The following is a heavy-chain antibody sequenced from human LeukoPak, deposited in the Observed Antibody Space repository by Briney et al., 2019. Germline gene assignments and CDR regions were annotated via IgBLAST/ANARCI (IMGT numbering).Heavy chain of an antibody. CDR2: INQNGGQS. V-gene: IGHV3-7*03. D-gene: IGHD6-13*01. CDR1: GFSFSNHW. J-gene: IGHJ4*02. Sequence: GGSLRLSCEASGFSFSNHWMTWVRQAPGKGLEWVADINQNGGQSYYVDSVKGRFTLSRDNAKNSLFLQLNSLRAEDTAVYYCVKNSGWYCLDYWGQGITVIVSS. CDR3: VKNSGWYCLDY.